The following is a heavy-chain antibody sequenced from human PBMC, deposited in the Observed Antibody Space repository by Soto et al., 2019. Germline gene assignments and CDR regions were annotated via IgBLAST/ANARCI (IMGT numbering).Heavy chain of an antibody. V-gene: IGHV1-2*04. CDR3: ARDPLPDYYDSSGYYSWAFDI. Sequence: ASVKVSCKASGYTFTGYYMHWVRQAPGQGLEWMGWINPNSGGTNYAQKFQGWVTMTRDTSISTAYMELSRLRSDDTAVYYCARDPLPDYYDSSGYYSWAFDIWGRGTMVTVSS. CDR1: GYTFTGYY. J-gene: IGHJ3*02. D-gene: IGHD3-22*01. CDR2: INPNSGGT.